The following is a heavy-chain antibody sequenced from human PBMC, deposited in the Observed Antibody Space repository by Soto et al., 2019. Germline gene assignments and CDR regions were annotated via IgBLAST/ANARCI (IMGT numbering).Heavy chain of an antibody. CDR1: GGSFSGYY. Sequence: PSETLSLTCAVYGGSFSGYYWSWIRQPPGKGLEWIGEINHSGSTNYNPSLKSRVTISVDTSKNQFSLNLSSVTAADTAVYYCARGPSSSWGYGMDVWGQGTTVTVSS. J-gene: IGHJ6*02. D-gene: IGHD6-13*01. V-gene: IGHV4-34*01. CDR3: ARGPSSSWGYGMDV. CDR2: INHSGST.